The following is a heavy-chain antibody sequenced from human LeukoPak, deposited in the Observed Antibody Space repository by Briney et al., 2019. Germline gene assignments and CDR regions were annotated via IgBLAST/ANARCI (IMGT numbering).Heavy chain of an antibody. CDR2: IYHSGST. Sequence: PSETLSLTCTVSGGSISRDYWGWIRQPPGKGLEWIGIIYHSGSTYYNPSLKSRVTISLDTSKDQFSLKLSSVTAADTAVYYCARGGSLTVTSNLYNYWGQGTLVTVSS. V-gene: IGHV4-38-2*02. CDR3: ARGGSLTVTSNLYNY. J-gene: IGHJ4*02. D-gene: IGHD4-17*01. CDR1: GGSISRDY.